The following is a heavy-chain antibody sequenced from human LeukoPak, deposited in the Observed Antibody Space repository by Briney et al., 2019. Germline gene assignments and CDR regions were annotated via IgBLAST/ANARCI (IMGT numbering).Heavy chain of an antibody. Sequence: GGSLRLSCAASGFSFSSFGMNWVRQALGKGLEWVSYISYSSSLTDYADSVKGRFTISRDNAKNSLSLQMNSLRDEDTAVYFCAKVIRGGYGMDVWGQGTTVTVSS. D-gene: IGHD3-10*01. CDR3: AKVIRGGYGMDV. J-gene: IGHJ6*02. V-gene: IGHV3-48*02. CDR1: GFSFSSFG. CDR2: ISYSSSLT.